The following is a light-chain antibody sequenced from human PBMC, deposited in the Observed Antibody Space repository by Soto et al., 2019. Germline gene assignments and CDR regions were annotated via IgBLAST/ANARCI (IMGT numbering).Light chain of an antibody. CDR1: QSISSW. Sequence: DIQMTQSPSTLSASVGDRVTITCRASQSISSWLAWYQQKPGKAPNLLIYKASSLESGVPSRFSGSGSGTEFTLTSSSLQLDDFATDYCQQYNSYPLTFGGGTKVEIK. J-gene: IGKJ4*01. V-gene: IGKV1-5*03. CDR2: KAS. CDR3: QQYNSYPLT.